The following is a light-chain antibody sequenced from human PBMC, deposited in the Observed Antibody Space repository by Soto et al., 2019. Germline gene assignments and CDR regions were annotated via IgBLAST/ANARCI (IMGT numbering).Light chain of an antibody. Sequence: DIVMTQSPDSLAVSLGERATINCKSSQSVSYSSNNKNYLAWYQQKPRQPPKLLIGWASTRGSGVPDRFSGSGSGTDFTLTISRLPAEDVAVYLCQQSYSRPRTFGQGTKVDIK. CDR1: QSVSYSSNNKNY. CDR2: WAS. CDR3: QQSYSRPRT. V-gene: IGKV4-1*01. J-gene: IGKJ1*01.